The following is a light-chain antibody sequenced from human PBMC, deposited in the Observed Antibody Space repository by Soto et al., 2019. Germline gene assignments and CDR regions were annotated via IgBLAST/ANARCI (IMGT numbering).Light chain of an antibody. Sequence: IQLTQSASSLSASLGDRVTITWGASQGISSYLAWYQQKPGKAPKLLIYTASTLQSGVPSRFSGSGSGTDFTLTISSLQTEDVATYYCQKYNSAPRTFGQGTKVDIK. CDR1: QGISSY. J-gene: IGKJ1*01. V-gene: IGKV1-9*01. CDR3: QKYNSAPRT. CDR2: TAS.